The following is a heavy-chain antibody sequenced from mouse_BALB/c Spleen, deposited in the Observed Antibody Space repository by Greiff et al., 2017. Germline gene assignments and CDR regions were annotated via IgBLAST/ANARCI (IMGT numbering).Heavy chain of an antibody. CDR2: ISYSGST. V-gene: IGHV3-8*02. CDR1: GDSITSGY. J-gene: IGHJ4*01. Sequence: EVKLMESGPSLVKPSQTLSLTCSVTGDSITSGYWNWIRKFPGNKLEYMGYISYSGSTYYNPSLKSRISITRDTSKNQYYLQLYSVTTEDTATYYCARTYGYDEGYAMDYWGQGTSVTVSS. CDR3: ARTYGYDEGYAMDY. D-gene: IGHD2-2*01.